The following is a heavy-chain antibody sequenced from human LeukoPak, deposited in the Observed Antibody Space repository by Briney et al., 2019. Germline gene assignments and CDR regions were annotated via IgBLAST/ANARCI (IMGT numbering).Heavy chain of an antibody. CDR3: ARHVRFGYCRSTSCYLGFDP. V-gene: IGHV4-34*01. D-gene: IGHD2-2*01. CDR2: INHSGST. CDR1: GGSFSGYY. J-gene: IGHJ5*02. Sequence: SETLSLTCAVYGGSFSGYYWSWIRQPPGKGLEWIGEINHSGSTNYNPSLKSRVTISVDTSKNQFSLKLSSVTAAVTAVYYCARHVRFGYCRSTSCYLGFDPWGQGTLVTVSS.